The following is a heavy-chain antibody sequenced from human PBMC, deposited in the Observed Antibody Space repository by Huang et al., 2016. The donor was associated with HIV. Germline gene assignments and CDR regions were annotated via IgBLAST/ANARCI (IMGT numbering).Heavy chain of an antibody. V-gene: IGHV4-30-4*08. CDR1: GGSISSGGHY. CDR2: IYYNGRT. D-gene: IGHD3-10*01. J-gene: IGHJ6*03. CDR3: ARGLNYYGVGYMDV. Sequence: QVQLQESGPGLVKPSQTLSLICSVSGGSISSGGHYWTWIRQTPGKGLEWMGFIYYNGRTYYNPSLKSRVTISVDTSKNQFSLKLSSVTAADTAVYYCARGLNYYGVGYMDVWGKGTTVTVSS.